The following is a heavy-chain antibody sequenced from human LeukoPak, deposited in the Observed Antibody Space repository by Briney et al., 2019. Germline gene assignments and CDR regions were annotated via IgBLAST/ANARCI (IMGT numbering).Heavy chain of an antibody. J-gene: IGHJ4*02. CDR1: GFTFSSYE. V-gene: IGHV3-48*03. CDR2: ISSSGSTI. D-gene: IGHD3-10*01. Sequence: GGSLRLSCAASGFTFSSYEMNWVRQAPGKGLEWVSYISSSGSTIYYADSVKGRFTISRDNAKNSLHLQMNSLRAEDTAVYYCASGLYYYGSGSYLRDYWGQGTLVTVSS. CDR3: ASGLYYYGSGSYLRDY.